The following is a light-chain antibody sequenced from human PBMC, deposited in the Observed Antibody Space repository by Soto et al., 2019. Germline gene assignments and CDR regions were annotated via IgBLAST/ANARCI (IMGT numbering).Light chain of an antibody. CDR3: QKYNGDQWT. CDR1: QGISNY. J-gene: IGKJ1*01. Sequence: DIQMTQSPSSLSASVGDRVTIACRASQGISNYLVWYQQKPGKVPKLLLYAASTLQSGVPSRFSGSGSGTDFTLTITSLQPEDVATYYCQKYNGDQWTFGQRTKLEIK. CDR2: AAS. V-gene: IGKV1-27*01.